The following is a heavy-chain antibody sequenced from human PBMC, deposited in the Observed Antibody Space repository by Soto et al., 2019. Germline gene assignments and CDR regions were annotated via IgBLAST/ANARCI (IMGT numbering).Heavy chain of an antibody. Sequence: QVQVVQSGAEVKKPGASVKVSCQSSGYTFTTYTMNWVRQAPGQVLEWMGWINTGNGDTKYSQKFQGRVTITRDTSASTAYMELSSLRYEETAVYYCARVTDAYDWVAFDYWGQGTLVTVSS. CDR2: INTGNGDT. J-gene: IGHJ4*02. CDR3: ARVTDAYDWVAFDY. CDR1: GYTFTTYT. V-gene: IGHV1-3*04. D-gene: IGHD5-12*01.